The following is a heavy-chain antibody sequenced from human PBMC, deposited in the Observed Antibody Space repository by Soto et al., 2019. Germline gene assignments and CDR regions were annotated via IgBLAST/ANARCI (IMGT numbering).Heavy chain of an antibody. V-gene: IGHV5-51*01. Sequence: PGDSLKISCKGSGYSFTSYWIGWVRQMPGKGLEWMGIIYPGDSDTRYSPSFQGQVTISADKSISTAYLQWSSLKASDTAMYYCARTVRIAVAGKVDYYYYGMDVWGQGTTVTVSS. D-gene: IGHD6-19*01. CDR1: GYSFTSYW. CDR3: ARTVRIAVAGKVDYYYYGMDV. CDR2: IYPGDSDT. J-gene: IGHJ6*02.